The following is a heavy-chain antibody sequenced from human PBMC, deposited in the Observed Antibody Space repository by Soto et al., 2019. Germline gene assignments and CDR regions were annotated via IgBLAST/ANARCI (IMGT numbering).Heavy chain of an antibody. D-gene: IGHD1-26*01. CDR2: IYGGGST. CDR3: ASSESKPRFDS. CDR1: GFTISSNY. V-gene: IGHV3-66*01. J-gene: IGHJ4*02. Sequence: EVHLVESGGGLVQPGGSLRLSCAASGFTISSNYMNWVRQAPGKGLEWVSIIYGGGSTYYADSVKGRFTISRDTSKNTLYLQMNSLRAEDTAGYYCASSESKPRFDSWGQGTLVTVSS.